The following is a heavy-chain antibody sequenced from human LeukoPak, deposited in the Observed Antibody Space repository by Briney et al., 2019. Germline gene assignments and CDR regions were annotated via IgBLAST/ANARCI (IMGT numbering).Heavy chain of an antibody. CDR1: GGSISSYY. D-gene: IGHD6-19*01. Sequence: PSETLSLTCTVSGGSISSYYWSWIRQPAGKGLEWIGRIYTSGSTNYNPSLKSRVTISVDKSKNQFSLKLSSVTAADTAVYYCARDPSSGWSNYYYYMDVWGKGTTVTVSS. J-gene: IGHJ6*03. CDR3: ARDPSSGWSNYYYYMDV. V-gene: IGHV4-4*07. CDR2: IYTSGST.